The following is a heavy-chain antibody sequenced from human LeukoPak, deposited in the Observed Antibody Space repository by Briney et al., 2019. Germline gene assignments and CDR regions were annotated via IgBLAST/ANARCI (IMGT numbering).Heavy chain of an antibody. Sequence: AGGSLRLSCAASGFFFSTYWMTWVRQAPGKGLEWVANINLDGTEKHYVDSALKGRFTISRDNAKNSLYLQMTSLRVEDTAVYYCASGRHDFLHWGQGTLVTVSS. J-gene: IGHJ4*02. CDR3: ASGRHDFLH. D-gene: IGHD3/OR15-3a*01. CDR2: INLDGTEK. V-gene: IGHV3-7*01. CDR1: GFFFSTYW.